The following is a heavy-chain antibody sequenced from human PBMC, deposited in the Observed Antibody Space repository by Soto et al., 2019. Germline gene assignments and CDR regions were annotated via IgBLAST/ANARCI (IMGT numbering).Heavy chain of an antibody. D-gene: IGHD6-13*01. Sequence: GGSLSFSCAASGFTFSSYGMHWVRQAPGKGLEWVAVISYDGSNKYYADSVKGRFTISRDNSKNTLYLQMNSLRAEDTAVYYCAKEQQKVHRYYFDYWGQGTLVTVSS. V-gene: IGHV3-30*18. J-gene: IGHJ4*02. CDR3: AKEQQKVHRYYFDY. CDR1: GFTFSSYG. CDR2: ISYDGSNK.